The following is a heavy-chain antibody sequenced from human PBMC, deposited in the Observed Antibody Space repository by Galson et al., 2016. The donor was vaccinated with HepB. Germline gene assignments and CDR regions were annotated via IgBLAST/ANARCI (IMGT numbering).Heavy chain of an antibody. CDR1: GDSVSSNSAA. V-gene: IGHV6-1*01. CDR2: TYYRSKWYN. J-gene: IGHJ4*02. CDR3: ARDRSSGSGNFGY. Sequence: CAISGDSVSSNSAAWNRIRQSPSRGLEWLGRTYYRSKWYNDYAVSVKSRITINPDTSKNQFSLQLNSVTAADTAVYYCARDRSSGSGNFGYWGQGTLVTVSS. D-gene: IGHD3-10*01.